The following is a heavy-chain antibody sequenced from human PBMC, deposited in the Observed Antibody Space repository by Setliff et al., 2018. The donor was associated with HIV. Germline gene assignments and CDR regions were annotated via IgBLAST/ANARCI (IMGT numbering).Heavy chain of an antibody. Sequence: ASVKVSCKTSGYSFTNYGISWVRQAPGQGLEWMGWISAYTGNTNYAEKFQGRVTMTTDTSTSTAYMDLRSLRADDTALYYCARVPRTGPLDYWGQGTLVTVSS. CDR1: GYSFTNYG. V-gene: IGHV1-18*01. J-gene: IGHJ4*02. CDR3: ARVPRTGPLDY. CDR2: ISAYTGNT.